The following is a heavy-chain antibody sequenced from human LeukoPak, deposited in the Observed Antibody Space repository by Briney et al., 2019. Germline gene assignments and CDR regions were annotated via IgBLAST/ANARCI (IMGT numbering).Heavy chain of an antibody. J-gene: IGHJ4*02. Sequence: GRSLRLSCAASGFTFSSYGMHWVRQAPGKGLEWVAVISYDGSNKYYADSVKGRFTISGDNSKNTLYLQMNSLRAEDTAVYYCAKDSIAVAGPGYYWGQGTLVTVSS. CDR1: GFTFSSYG. V-gene: IGHV3-30*18. CDR2: ISYDGSNK. D-gene: IGHD6-19*01. CDR3: AKDSIAVAGPGYY.